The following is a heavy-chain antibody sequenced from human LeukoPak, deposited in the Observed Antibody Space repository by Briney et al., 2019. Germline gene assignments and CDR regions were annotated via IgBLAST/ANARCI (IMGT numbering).Heavy chain of an antibody. Sequence: SVKVSCKASGGTFSSYAISWVRQAPGQGLEWMGGIIPIFGTANYAQKFQGRVTITADESTSTAYMELSSLRSEDTAVYYCARESGYDFWSGYALNLDYWGQGTLVTVSS. D-gene: IGHD3-3*01. J-gene: IGHJ4*02. V-gene: IGHV1-69*13. CDR3: ARESGYDFWSGYALNLDY. CDR1: GGTFSSYA. CDR2: IIPIFGTA.